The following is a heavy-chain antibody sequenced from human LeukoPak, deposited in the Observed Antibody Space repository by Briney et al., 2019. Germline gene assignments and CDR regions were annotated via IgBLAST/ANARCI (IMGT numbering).Heavy chain of an antibody. J-gene: IGHJ4*02. V-gene: IGHV3-23*01. CDR2: ISFSGSST. D-gene: IGHD2-2*01. Sequence: GGSLRLSCAASGFTFSSYAMSWVRQAPGTGLEWVSAISFSGSSTYSADSVRGRFTISRGNSKNTLYLQMNSLRAEDTAVYYCAIDPLGYCSSTTCGDDYWGQGTLVTVSS. CDR1: GFTFSSYA. CDR3: AIDPLGYCSSTTCGDDY.